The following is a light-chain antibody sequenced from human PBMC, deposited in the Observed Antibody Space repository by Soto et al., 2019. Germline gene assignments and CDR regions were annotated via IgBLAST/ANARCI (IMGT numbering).Light chain of an antibody. J-gene: IGKJ5*01. CDR2: GAS. Sequence: DIVLTESPGTVSLSPGERATLSCRASQSVDNGYLAWYQQKPGQAPRLLIYGASSRATGIPDRFGGSGAGTDFTLTISRLEPEDFAVYYCQQYGSSSTFGQGTRLEI. V-gene: IGKV3-20*01. CDR3: QQYGSSST. CDR1: QSVDNGY.